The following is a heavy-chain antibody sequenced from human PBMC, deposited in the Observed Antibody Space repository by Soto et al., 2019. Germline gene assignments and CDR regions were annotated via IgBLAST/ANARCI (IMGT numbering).Heavy chain of an antibody. V-gene: IGHV1-69*01. CDR1: GGTFSNYT. CDR3: ARSLGNSPLFDY. J-gene: IGHJ4*02. Sequence: QVQLVQSGAEVKKPGSSVKVSCRASGGTFSNYTFNWVRQAPGQGLEWMGGIIPISGAAYYAQRFQGRVTITADESTNTAYMELSSLRSEDTAVYYCARSLGNSPLFDYWGQGTLVTVSS. D-gene: IGHD1-1*01. CDR2: IIPISGAA.